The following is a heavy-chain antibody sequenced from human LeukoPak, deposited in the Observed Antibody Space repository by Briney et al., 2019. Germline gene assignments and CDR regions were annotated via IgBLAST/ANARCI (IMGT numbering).Heavy chain of an antibody. CDR1: GYTFSGYY. CDR3: ARDPAVSGKTYYFDY. J-gene: IGHJ4*02. V-gene: IGHV1-46*01. D-gene: IGHD6-19*01. Sequence: ASVKVSCKASGYTFSGYYIHWVRQAPGQGLEWMGRINPSGGITTYAQKFQGRVTMTRDTSTSTVYMELSSLRSEDTAMYYCARDPAVSGKTYYFDYWGQGTLITVSS. CDR2: INPSGGIT.